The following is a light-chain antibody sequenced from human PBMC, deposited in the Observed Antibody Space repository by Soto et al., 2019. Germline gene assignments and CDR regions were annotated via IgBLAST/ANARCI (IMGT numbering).Light chain of an antibody. Sequence: QSALTQSASMSGSPGQSITISCTGTSSDIGGYNSVSWYQQHPGKAPKLMIYDVTNRPSEASSRFSGSKSGNTASLTISGLQAEDEADYYCFSRTSSTIRTTLYLFGTGTKLTVL. V-gene: IGLV2-14*01. CDR2: DVT. CDR1: SSDIGGYNS. J-gene: IGLJ1*01. CDR3: FSRTSSTIRTTLYL.